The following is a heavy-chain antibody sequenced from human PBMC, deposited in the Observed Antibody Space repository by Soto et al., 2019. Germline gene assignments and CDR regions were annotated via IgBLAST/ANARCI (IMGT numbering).Heavy chain of an antibody. D-gene: IGHD6-19*01. CDR1: GFSFIEYS. J-gene: IGHJ6*02. CDR3: AKPLQQWLLQGSGVDV. CDR2: ISGDTATT. V-gene: IGHV3-23*01. Sequence: LRLSFAASGFSFIEYSMTWVRQAPGKGLQWVSAISGDTATTHYADSVKGRFTISRDNSRDTLYLQMNSLRVEDTAIYYCAKPLQQWLLQGSGVDVWGQGTTVTV.